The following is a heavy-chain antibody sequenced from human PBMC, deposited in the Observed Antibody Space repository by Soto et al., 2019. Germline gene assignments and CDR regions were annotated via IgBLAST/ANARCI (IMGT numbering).Heavy chain of an antibody. D-gene: IGHD6-19*01. Sequence: GGSLRLSCAASGFTFSNYGMHWVRQAPGKGLEWVAVIWHDGFNKFYGDSVKGRFAISRDNSQNALYLQMSSLRADDAALYYCARDDGKAVTSTGYFDYWGQGTQVTVYS. CDR3: ARDDGKAVTSTGYFDY. V-gene: IGHV3-33*01. CDR2: IWHDGFNK. CDR1: GFTFSNYG. J-gene: IGHJ4*02.